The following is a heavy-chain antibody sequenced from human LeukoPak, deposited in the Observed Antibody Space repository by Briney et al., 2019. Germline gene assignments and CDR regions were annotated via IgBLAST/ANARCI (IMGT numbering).Heavy chain of an antibody. CDR1: GFTFSSYA. Sequence: PGGSLRLSCAASGFTFSSYAMSWVRQAPGKGLEWVSAISGSGGSTYYADSVKGRFTISRDNSKNTLYLQMNSLRAEDTAVYYCAKGTAFGGVIVTPFDYWGQGTLVTVSS. CDR2: ISGSGGST. D-gene: IGHD3-16*02. V-gene: IGHV3-23*01. J-gene: IGHJ4*02. CDR3: AKGTAFGGVIVTPFDY.